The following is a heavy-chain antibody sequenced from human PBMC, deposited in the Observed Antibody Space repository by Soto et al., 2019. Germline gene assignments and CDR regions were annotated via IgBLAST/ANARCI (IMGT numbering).Heavy chain of an antibody. Sequence: QVQLVQSGAEVKKSGAAVKFSCKAYGYTFNNYGISWVRQTPGQGLEWMGWISAYNGNTNYVQKLQGRVTMTTDTSTNTAYMELRSLRSDDTAVYYCAREQATSDYYYYAMDVWGQGTTVTVSS. D-gene: IGHD3-9*01. CDR1: GYTFNNYG. J-gene: IGHJ6*02. CDR3: AREQATSDYYYYAMDV. V-gene: IGHV1-18*01. CDR2: ISAYNGNT.